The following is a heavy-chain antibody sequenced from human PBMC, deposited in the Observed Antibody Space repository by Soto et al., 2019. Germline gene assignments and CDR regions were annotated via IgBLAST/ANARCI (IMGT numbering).Heavy chain of an antibody. CDR3: ARANIFTGYYIGY. J-gene: IGHJ4*02. CDR2: IYHSGST. CDR1: GGSISSGGYS. D-gene: IGHD3-9*01. Sequence: SETLSLTCAVSGGSISSGGYSWSWIRQPPGKGLEWIGYIYHSGSTYYNPSLKSRVTISVDTSKNQFSLKLSSVTAADTAVYYCARANIFTGYYIGYWGQGPLVTVSP. V-gene: IGHV4-30-2*01.